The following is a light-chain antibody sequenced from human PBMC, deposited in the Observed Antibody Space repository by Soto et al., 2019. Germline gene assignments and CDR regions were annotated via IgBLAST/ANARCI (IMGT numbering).Light chain of an antibody. Sequence: DIVMTQSPDSLTVSLGERATINCKSSQSVLYSSNNKNCLAWYQQKPGQPPKLLIYWASTRESGVPDRFSGSGSGTDFTLTISRLQAEDVPVYYCQQYYSTPLTFGGGTKLDI. J-gene: IGKJ4*01. V-gene: IGKV4-1*01. CDR1: QSVLYSSNNKNC. CDR3: QQYYSTPLT. CDR2: WAS.